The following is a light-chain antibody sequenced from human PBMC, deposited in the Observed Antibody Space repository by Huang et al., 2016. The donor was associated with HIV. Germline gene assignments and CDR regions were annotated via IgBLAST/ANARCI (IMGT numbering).Light chain of an antibody. Sequence: DIQMTQSPSSLSASVGDRVTITCRASQDITKSLAWYQQKPGKAPNLLLYAASRLESGVPSRCRGSGSETIYTLTIDSLQPEDSAVYFCQQYFSPLPITFGQGTRLEIK. CDR1: QDITKS. J-gene: IGKJ5*01. V-gene: IGKV1-NL1*01. CDR2: AAS. CDR3: QQYFSPLPIT.